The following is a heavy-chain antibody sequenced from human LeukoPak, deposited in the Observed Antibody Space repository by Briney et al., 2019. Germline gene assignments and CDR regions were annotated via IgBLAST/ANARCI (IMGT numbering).Heavy chain of an antibody. CDR1: GFTFTSYA. Sequence: GGSLRLSCAASGFTFTSYAVNWVRQAPGKGLEWVSAITGSGGSTYYADSVKGRFTISRHNSKNTLYLQMNSLRAEDTAVYYCAKDGPVYYYASGSPDYWGQGTLVTVSS. D-gene: IGHD3-10*01. J-gene: IGHJ4*02. CDR3: AKDGPVYYYASGSPDY. CDR2: ITGSGGST. V-gene: IGHV3-23*01.